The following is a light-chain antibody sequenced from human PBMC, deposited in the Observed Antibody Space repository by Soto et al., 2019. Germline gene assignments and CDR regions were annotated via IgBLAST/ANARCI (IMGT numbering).Light chain of an antibody. V-gene: IGKV1-33*01. Sequence: DIQMTQSPSSLSAYVGASGTITCQASQDVSNYLNWYQQKPGKAPKLLIYDASSLETGVPSRFSGSGSGTDFTLTISSLQPEDFATYYCQQYDNLPLIFGQGTRLEIK. CDR3: QQYDNLPLI. CDR1: QDVSNY. CDR2: DAS. J-gene: IGKJ5*01.